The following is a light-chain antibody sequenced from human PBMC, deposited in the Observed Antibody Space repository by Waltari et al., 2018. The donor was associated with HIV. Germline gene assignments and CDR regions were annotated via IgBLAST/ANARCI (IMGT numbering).Light chain of an antibody. CDR3: QQYHHWPPLT. Sequence: TQSPATISVSPGGRVTVSCRDSQNVDDKLAWYQQKPGQSPRLLIYHSSVRAAGVPTRFGGAGSATNFTLTITSLQSEDFALYFCQQYHHWPPLTFGGGSRVELK. J-gene: IGKJ4*01. CDR1: QNVDDK. V-gene: IGKV3D-15*01. CDR2: HSS.